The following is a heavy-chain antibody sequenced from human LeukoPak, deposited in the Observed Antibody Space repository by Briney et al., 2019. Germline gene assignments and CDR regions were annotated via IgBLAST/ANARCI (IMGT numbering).Heavy chain of an antibody. J-gene: IGHJ4*02. CDR2: ISAEGSNT. Sequence: GWSLILSCPSCVFTFNKYLLHGVRQLPGKGGMWVSRISAEGSNTDYADSVRGRFTISRANAKNPLYLQLSSLRVEDIAVYYCARDLYIGDQGPLVTVSS. CDR3: ARDLYI. V-gene: IGHV3-74*01. CDR1: VFTFNKYL.